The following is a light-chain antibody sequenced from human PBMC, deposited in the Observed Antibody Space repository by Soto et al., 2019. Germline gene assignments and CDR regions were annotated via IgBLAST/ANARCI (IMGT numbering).Light chain of an antibody. CDR3: QQYYSWWT. V-gene: IGKV3-15*01. CDR1: QSVGSN. Sequence: EIVMTQSPATLSVSPGERATRSCRASQSVGSNLAWYQQKPGQAPRLLIYGASTRATGFPARFSGSGSGTEFALSISSLQSEDSAVYYCQQYYSWWTFGQGTKVDIK. J-gene: IGKJ1*01. CDR2: GAS.